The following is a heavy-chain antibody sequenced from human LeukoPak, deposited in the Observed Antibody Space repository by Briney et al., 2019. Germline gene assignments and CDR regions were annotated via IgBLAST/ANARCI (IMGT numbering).Heavy chain of an antibody. CDR3: ARGNSVAGDY. V-gene: IGHV3-23*01. CDR1: GFTFSSYA. CDR2: ISGSGGST. D-gene: IGHD6-19*01. Sequence: GGSLRLSCAASGFTFSSYAMSWVRQAPGKGLEWVSAISGSGGSTYYADSVKGRFTISRDNAKNTLFLQMNSLRAEDTAVYYCARGNSVAGDYWGQGTLVTVSS. J-gene: IGHJ4*02.